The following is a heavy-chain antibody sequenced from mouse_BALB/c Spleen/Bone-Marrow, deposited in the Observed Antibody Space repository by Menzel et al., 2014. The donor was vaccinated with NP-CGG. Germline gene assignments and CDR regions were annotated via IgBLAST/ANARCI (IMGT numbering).Heavy chain of an antibody. J-gene: IGHJ4*01. D-gene: IGHD4-1*01. Sequence: EVNLVESGGGLVQPGGSRKLSCAASGFTFXSFGMHWVRQAPEKGLEWVAYISSGSSTIYYADTVKGRFTISRDNPKNTLFLQMTSLRSEDTAMYYCATGTRAMDYWGQGTSVTVSS. CDR3: ATGTRAMDY. V-gene: IGHV5-17*02. CDR1: GFTFXSFG. CDR2: ISSGSSTI.